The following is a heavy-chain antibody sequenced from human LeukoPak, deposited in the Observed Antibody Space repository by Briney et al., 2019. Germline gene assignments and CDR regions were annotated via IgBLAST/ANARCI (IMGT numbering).Heavy chain of an antibody. V-gene: IGHV5-51*01. J-gene: IGHJ4*02. CDR2: IHPGDSDT. CDR3: ARRGRCTNGVCYPDYGKFDY. CDR1: GTSFTSYW. Sequence: GESLKISCTGAGTSFTSYWIGWVRQMRGKVLVWMVIIHPGDSDTRSSPSFQGQVSISADKSISTAYLQWSSLKASDTAMYCCARRGRCTNGVCYPDYGKFDYWGQGTLVTVSS. D-gene: IGHD2-8*01.